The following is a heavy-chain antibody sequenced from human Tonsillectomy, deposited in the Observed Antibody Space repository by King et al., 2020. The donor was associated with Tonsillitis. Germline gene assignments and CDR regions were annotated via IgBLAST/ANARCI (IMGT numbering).Heavy chain of an antibody. CDR3: ASKSRRPSEDYYYYYYMDV. V-gene: IGHV4-39*01. CDR1: GGSISSSSYY. J-gene: IGHJ6*03. CDR2: IYYSGST. D-gene: IGHD5/OR15-5a*01. Sequence: LQLQESGPGLVKPSETLSLTCTVSGGSISSSSYYWGWIRQPPGKGLEWIGSIYYSGSTYYNPSLKSRVTISVDTSKNQFSLKLSSVTAADTAVYYCASKSRRPSEDYYYYYYMDVWGKGTTVTVSS.